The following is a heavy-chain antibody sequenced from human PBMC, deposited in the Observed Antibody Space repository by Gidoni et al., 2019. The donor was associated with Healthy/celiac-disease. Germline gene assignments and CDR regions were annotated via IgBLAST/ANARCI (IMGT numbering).Heavy chain of an antibody. J-gene: IGHJ4*02. CDR2: ISSSMSYI. CDR1: GSPFSSYS. V-gene: IGHV3-21*01. D-gene: IGHD3-3*01. Sequence: EVQLVASGGGLVKPGGPQSLSCAASGSPFSSYSMNWVRRAPGKGLELVSSISSSMSYIYYADSVKGRFTISRDNAKNSLYLQMNSLRAEDTAVYYCARAHDGDFWSGVVGGAMDYWGQGTLVTVSS. CDR3: ARAHDGDFWSGVVGGAMDY.